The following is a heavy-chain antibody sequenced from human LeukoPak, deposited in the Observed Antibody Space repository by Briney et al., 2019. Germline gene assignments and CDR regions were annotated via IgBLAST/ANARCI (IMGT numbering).Heavy chain of an antibody. Sequence: ASVKVSCKASGYTFSGYYMHWVRQAPGRGLEWMGWINPKSGGTNYAQKFQGRVTLTRDTSISTAYMELSVLRSDDTALYYCARDHYYGTYWGQGTLVTVSS. CDR2: INPKSGGT. CDR1: GYTFSGYY. V-gene: IGHV1-2*02. J-gene: IGHJ4*02. CDR3: ARDHYYGTY. D-gene: IGHD3-10*01.